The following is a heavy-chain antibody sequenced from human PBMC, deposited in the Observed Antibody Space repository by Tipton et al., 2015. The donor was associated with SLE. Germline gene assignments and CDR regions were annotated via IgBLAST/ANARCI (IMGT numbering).Heavy chain of an antibody. D-gene: IGHD1-26*01. Sequence: TLSLTCTVSGGSISSSSYYWGWIRQPPGKGLEWIGRIYTSGSTNYNPSLKSRVTISVDTSKNQFSPKLSSVTAADTAVYYCAREGGIVGAPFDYWGQGTLVTVSS. CDR1: GGSISSSSYY. CDR2: IYTSGST. V-gene: IGHV4-61*02. CDR3: AREGGIVGAPFDY. J-gene: IGHJ4*02.